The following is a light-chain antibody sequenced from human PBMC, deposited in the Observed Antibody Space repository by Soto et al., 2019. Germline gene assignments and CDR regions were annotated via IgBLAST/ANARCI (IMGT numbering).Light chain of an antibody. CDR1: QGISSY. CDR2: AAS. Sequence: IHLTRSPSSLSASVGDRVTITCRASQGISSYLAWYQQKAGKAPKLLIYAASTLQSGVPSRFSGSGSGTDFTLTISSLQPEDFATYYCQQLDSYPITFGQGTRLEI. J-gene: IGKJ5*01. V-gene: IGKV1-9*01. CDR3: QQLDSYPIT.